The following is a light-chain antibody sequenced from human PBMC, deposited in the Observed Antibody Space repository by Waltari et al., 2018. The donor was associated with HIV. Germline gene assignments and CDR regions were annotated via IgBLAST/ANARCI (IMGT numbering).Light chain of an antibody. V-gene: IGLV2-23*01. CDR3: CSCAGSSTFVV. CDR2: EGS. J-gene: IGLJ2*01. Sequence: QSALTQPASVSGSPGQSITISCTGTSSDVGCYYLVSWYQQHPGKAPKLMIYEGSKRASGVSDRFSGSKSGNTASLTITGLQAEDEADYYGCSCAGSSTFVVFGGGTKLTVL. CDR1: SSDVGCYYL.